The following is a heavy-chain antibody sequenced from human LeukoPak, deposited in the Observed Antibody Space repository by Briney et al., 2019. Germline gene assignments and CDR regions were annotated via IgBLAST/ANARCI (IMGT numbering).Heavy chain of an antibody. CDR3: ARATPGGLHCYRFDY. D-gene: IGHD2-21*01. CDR1: GYTFKNYD. CDR2: MNPNSGNT. J-gene: IGHJ4*02. V-gene: IGHV1-8*02. Sequence: SAKVSCKASGYTFKNYDINWVRQATGQGLEWMGWMNPNSGNTGFAQKFQDRVSMTRDTSINTAYMELTSLRSGDTAVYYCARATPGGLHCYRFDYWGQGTVVTVYS.